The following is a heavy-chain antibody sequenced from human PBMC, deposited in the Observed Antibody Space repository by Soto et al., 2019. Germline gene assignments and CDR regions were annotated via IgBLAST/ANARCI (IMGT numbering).Heavy chain of an antibody. CDR1: GFSFSSYA. CDR3: EGTDWDY. J-gene: IGHJ4*02. D-gene: IGHD1-1*01. CDR2: ISYDGSNK. V-gene: IGHV3-30-3*01. Sequence: GRSMRLSCPAFGFSFSSYAMHWVRQAPGKGLEWVAVISYDGSNKYYADSVKGRFTISRDNSKNTLYRQRNSLRAEDTAVYYWEGTDWDYWGQGTLVTVSS.